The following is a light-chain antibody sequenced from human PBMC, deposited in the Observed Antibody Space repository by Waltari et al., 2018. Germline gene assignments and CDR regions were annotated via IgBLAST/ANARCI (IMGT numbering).Light chain of an antibody. CDR1: STDVGGYTR. Sequence: QSALTQPASVSGSPGQSITISCTGTSTDVGGYTRVSRYQPYPGKAPKLMIYEVNNRPSGVSNRFSGSKSGNTASLTISGLQAEDEADYYCCSYTSGTTRYVFGTGTGVTV. V-gene: IGLV2-14*01. J-gene: IGLJ1*01. CDR3: CSYTSGTTRYV. CDR2: EVN.